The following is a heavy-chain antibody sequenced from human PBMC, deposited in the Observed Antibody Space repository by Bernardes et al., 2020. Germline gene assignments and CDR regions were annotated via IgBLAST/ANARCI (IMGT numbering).Heavy chain of an antibody. CDR1: GFTFSSYG. CDR2: ISYDGSNK. D-gene: IGHD3-22*01. CDR3: AKDRATMIVVDDPPTFDY. V-gene: IGHV3-30*18. Sequence: GGSLRLCCAASGFTFSSYGMHWVRQAPGKGLEWVAVISYDGSNKYYADSVKGRFTISRDNSKNALYLQMNSLRAEDTAVYYCAKDRATMIVVDDPPTFDYWGQGTLVTVSS. J-gene: IGHJ4*02.